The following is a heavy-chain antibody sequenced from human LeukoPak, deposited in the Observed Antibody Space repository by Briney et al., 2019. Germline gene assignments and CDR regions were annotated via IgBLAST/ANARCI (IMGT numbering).Heavy chain of an antibody. V-gene: IGHV4-39*01. CDR2: IYYSGST. Sequence: KSSQTLSLTCTVSGGSISSGGYYWGWIRQPPGKGLEWIGSIYYSGSTYYNPSLKSRVTISVDTSKNQFSLKLSSVTAADTAVYYCARLAGYYYYMDVWGKGTTVTVSS. CDR1: GGSISSGGYY. CDR3: ARLAGYYYYMDV. J-gene: IGHJ6*03.